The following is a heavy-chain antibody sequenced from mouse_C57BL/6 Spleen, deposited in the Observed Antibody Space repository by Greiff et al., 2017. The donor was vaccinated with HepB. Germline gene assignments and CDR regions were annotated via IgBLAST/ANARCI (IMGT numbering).Heavy chain of an antibody. CDR3: ARSYYSNFQFAY. Sequence: VQLQQPGAELVKPGASVKLSCKASGYTFTSYWMQWVKQRPGQGLEWIGEIDPSDSYTNYNQKFKGKATLTVDTSSSTAYMQLSSLTSEDSAVYYCARSYYSNFQFAYWGQGTLVTVSA. CDR2: IDPSDSYT. J-gene: IGHJ3*01. D-gene: IGHD2-5*01. CDR1: GYTFTSYW. V-gene: IGHV1-50*01.